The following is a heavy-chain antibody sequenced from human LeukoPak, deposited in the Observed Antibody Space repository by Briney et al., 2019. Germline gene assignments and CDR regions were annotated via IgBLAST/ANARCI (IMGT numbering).Heavy chain of an antibody. Sequence: PGRSLRLSCAASGFTFSSYAMHWVRQAPGKGLEWVAVISYDGSNKYYAASVRGRFTISRDNSRNTLYLQVNTLRAEDTAVYYCAKPISGGLAVTADWFDPWGQGTLVVVSS. CDR2: ISYDGSNK. V-gene: IGHV3-30-3*02. J-gene: IGHJ5*01. D-gene: IGHD6-19*01. CDR3: AKPISGGLAVTADWFDP. CDR1: GFTFSSYA.